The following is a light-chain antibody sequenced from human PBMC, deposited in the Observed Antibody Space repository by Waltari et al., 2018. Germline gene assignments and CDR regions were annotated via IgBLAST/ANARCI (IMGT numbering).Light chain of an antibody. Sequence: IVMTQSTLSLPVTPGAPASIPCRSSQSLLHSNGYNYSDWYLQKPGQSPQLLIYLGSNRASGVPARFSGSGSGTDFTLKISRVEAEDVGVYYCMQALQTPLYTFGQGTKLEIK. CDR1: QSLLHSNGYNY. CDR3: MQALQTPLYT. CDR2: LGS. V-gene: IGKV2-28*01. J-gene: IGKJ2*01.